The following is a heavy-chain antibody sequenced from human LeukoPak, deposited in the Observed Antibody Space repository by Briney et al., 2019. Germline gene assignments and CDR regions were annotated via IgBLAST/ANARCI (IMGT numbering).Heavy chain of an antibody. CDR1: GYTFTSYA. Sequence: ASVKVSCKASGYTFTSYAMHWVRQAPGQRLEWMGWINAGNGNTKYSQKFQGRVTITRDTSASTAYMELSSLRSEDTAVYYCARVGSSGWSPYFDYWGQGTLVTVSS. J-gene: IGHJ4*02. CDR2: INAGNGNT. CDR3: ARVGSSGWSPYFDY. D-gene: IGHD6-19*01. V-gene: IGHV1-3*01.